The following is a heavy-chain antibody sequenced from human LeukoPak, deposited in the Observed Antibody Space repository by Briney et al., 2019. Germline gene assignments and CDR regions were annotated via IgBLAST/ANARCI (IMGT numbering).Heavy chain of an antibody. CDR1: GFTFSSYS. CDR2: ISSSSSYI. J-gene: IGHJ4*02. D-gene: IGHD5-12*01. V-gene: IGHV3-21*01. Sequence: GGSLRLSCAASGFTFSSYSMNWVRQAPGKGLDWVSSISSSSSYIYYADSVKGRFTISRDNAKNPLYLQMNSLRAEDTAVYYCARDIVATIEGRDYWGQGTLVTVSS. CDR3: ARDIVATIEGRDY.